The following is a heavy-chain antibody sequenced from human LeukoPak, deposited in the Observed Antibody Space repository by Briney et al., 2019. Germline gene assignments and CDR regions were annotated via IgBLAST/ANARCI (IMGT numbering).Heavy chain of an antibody. D-gene: IGHD3-16*02. CDR1: GFTFSNAL. CDR3: TTESGMLHRGSYRYFGAFDI. V-gene: IGHV3-15*01. CDR2: IKSKTDGGTT. Sequence: KSGGSLRLSGAASGFTFSNALMSWVRQAPGKGLEWVGRIKSKTDGGTTDYAAPVKGRFTISRDDSKNTLYLQMNSLKTEDTAVYYCTTESGMLHRGSYRYFGAFDIWGQGTMVTVSS. J-gene: IGHJ3*02.